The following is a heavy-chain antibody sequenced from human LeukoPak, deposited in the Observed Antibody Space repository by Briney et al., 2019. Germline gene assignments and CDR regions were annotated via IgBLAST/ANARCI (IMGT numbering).Heavy chain of an antibody. CDR3: AKPGLASSWYGGFDY. J-gene: IGHJ4*02. V-gene: IGHV3-23*01. CDR2: TSGSGGST. CDR1: GFTFSSYA. Sequence: GGSLRLSCAASGFTFSSYAMSWVRQAPGKGLEWVSVTSGSGGSTYYADSVKGRFTISRDNSKNTLSLQMNSLRAEDTAIYYCAKPGLASSWYGGFDYWGQGTLVTVSS. D-gene: IGHD6-13*01.